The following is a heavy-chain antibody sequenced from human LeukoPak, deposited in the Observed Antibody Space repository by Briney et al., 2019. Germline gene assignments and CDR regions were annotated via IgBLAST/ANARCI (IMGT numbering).Heavy chain of an antibody. CDR1: GFTFSSYA. D-gene: IGHD2-21*01. CDR2: ISSNGGST. V-gene: IGHV3-64*01. Sequence: TGGSLRLSCAASGFTFSSYAMNWVRQAPGKGLECVSAISSNGGSTYYANSVRGRFTISRDNSKNTLYLQMNSLRAEDMAVYYCARWHIVATTVLVAFYIWGQGTMVTFSS. CDR3: ARWHIVATTVLVAFYI. J-gene: IGHJ3*02.